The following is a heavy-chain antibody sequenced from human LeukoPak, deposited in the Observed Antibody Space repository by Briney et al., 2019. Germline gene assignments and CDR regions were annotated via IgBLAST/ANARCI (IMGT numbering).Heavy chain of an antibody. CDR3: ARTVTYYYDSSAGNWFDP. CDR2: IYYSGST. V-gene: IGHV4-39*01. D-gene: IGHD3-22*01. CDR1: GGSISSSSYY. Sequence: SETLSLTCTVSGGSISSSSYYWGWIRQPPGTGREWVGSIYYSGSTYYNTSLKSRVTISVGTSKNQCSLKLSSVTAADTAVYYCARTVTYYYDSSAGNWFDPWGQGTLVTVSS. J-gene: IGHJ5*02.